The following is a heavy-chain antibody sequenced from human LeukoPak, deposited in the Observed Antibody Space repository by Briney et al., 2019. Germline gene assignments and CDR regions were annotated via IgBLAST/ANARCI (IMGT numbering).Heavy chain of an antibody. J-gene: IGHJ6*03. CDR2: ISGSGGST. CDR3: ANSGVNKVYNSGYSSPDYYYYYMDV. Sequence: GGTLRLSCAASGFTFSSYGMSWVRQAPGKGLEWVSAISGSGGSTYYADSVKGRFTISRDNSKNTLYLQMNSLRAEDTAVYYCANSGVNKVYNSGYSSPDYYYYYMDVWGKGTTVTISS. D-gene: IGHD3-22*01. CDR1: GFTFSSYG. V-gene: IGHV3-23*01.